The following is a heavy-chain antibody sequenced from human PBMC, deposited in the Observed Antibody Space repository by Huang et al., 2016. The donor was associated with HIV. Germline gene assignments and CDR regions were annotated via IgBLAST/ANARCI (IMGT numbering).Heavy chain of an antibody. V-gene: IGHV4-34*02. CDR2: INDTGTT. CDR3: ARRGYSYDGMGLPAFDP. CDR1: GGSFSNFY. D-gene: IGHD2-21*01. J-gene: IGHJ5*02. Sequence: QVQLQLWGAGLLKPSETLSLTCAVYGGSFSNFYWGWIRQPPGKGLEWIGEINDTGTTNSHPPRRGRVTMSVNTSKKQFSRQVKSVTVADTAIYYCARRGYSYDGMGLPAFDPWGRGTVVTVSS.